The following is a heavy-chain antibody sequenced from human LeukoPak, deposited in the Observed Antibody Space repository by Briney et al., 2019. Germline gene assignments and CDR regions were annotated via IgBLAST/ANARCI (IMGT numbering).Heavy chain of an antibody. V-gene: IGHV3-30*03. D-gene: IGHD1-26*01. CDR2: ISYDGSKK. CDR3: ARDSGSYGAIDY. J-gene: IGHJ4*02. Sequence: GGSLRLSCAASGFTFSSYGMHWVRQPQGEGLEWVAVISYDGSKKSSADSVKGRFTISRDNSKNTLYLQMNSLRAEDTAVYYCARDSGSYGAIDYWGQGTLVTVSS. CDR1: GFTFSSYG.